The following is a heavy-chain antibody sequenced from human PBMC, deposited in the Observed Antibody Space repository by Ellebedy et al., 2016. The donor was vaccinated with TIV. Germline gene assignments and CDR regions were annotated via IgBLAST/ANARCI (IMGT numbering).Heavy chain of an antibody. D-gene: IGHD4-11*01. CDR3: AKEGSNYDLYYYYYYMDV. CDR1: GFTFSSYA. CDR2: ISGSGGST. J-gene: IGHJ6*03. V-gene: IGHV3-23*01. Sequence: GGSLRLXXAASGFTFSSYAMSWVRQAPGKGLEWVSAISGSGGSTYYADSVKGRFTISRDNSKNTLYLQMNSLRAEDTAVYYCAKEGSNYDLYYYYYYMDVWGKGTTVTVSS.